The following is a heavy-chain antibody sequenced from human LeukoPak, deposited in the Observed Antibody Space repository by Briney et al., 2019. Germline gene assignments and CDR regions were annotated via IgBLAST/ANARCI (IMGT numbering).Heavy chain of an antibody. V-gene: IGHV1-2*02. CDR1: GYTFTGYY. D-gene: IGHD6-13*01. Sequence: ASVKVSCKASGYTFTGYYMHWVRQAPGQGLEWMGWINPNSGGTNYAQKFQGRVTMTRDTSISTAYMELSRLRSDDTAVYYCVAAAASADWFDPRGQGTLVTVSS. J-gene: IGHJ5*02. CDR2: INPNSGGT. CDR3: VAAAASADWFDP.